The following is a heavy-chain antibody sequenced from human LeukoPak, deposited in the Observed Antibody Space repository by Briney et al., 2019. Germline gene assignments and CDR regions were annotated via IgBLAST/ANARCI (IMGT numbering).Heavy chain of an antibody. CDR1: GGSFSGYY. Sequence: PSETLSLTCAVYGGSFSGYYWSWIRQPPGKGLEWIGEINHSGSTNYNPSLKSRVTISVDTPKNQFSLKLSSVTAADTAVYYCASRGSGIAVAGTVDVWGKGTTVTISS. V-gene: IGHV4-34*01. J-gene: IGHJ6*04. CDR3: ASRGSGIAVAGTVDV. D-gene: IGHD6-19*01. CDR2: INHSGST.